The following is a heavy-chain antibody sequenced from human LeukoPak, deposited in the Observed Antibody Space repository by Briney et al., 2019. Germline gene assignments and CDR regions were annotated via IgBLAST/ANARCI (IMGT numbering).Heavy chain of an antibody. V-gene: IGHV1-46*01. CDR3: ARRARGYSGYDSGNVDY. J-gene: IGHJ4*02. CDR2: INPSGGST. D-gene: IGHD5-12*01. Sequence: ASVKVSCKASGYTFTSYYMHWVRQAPGQGLEWMGIINPSGGSTSYAQKFQGRVTMTRDTSISTAYMELSRLRSDDTAVYYCARRARGYSGYDSGNVDYWGQGTLVTVSS. CDR1: GYTFTSYY.